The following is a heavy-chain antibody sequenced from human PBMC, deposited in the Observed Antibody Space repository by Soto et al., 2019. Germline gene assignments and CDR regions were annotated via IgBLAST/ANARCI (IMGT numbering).Heavy chain of an antibody. CDR2: IYYSGST. J-gene: IGHJ3*02. D-gene: IGHD6-13*01. CDR3: AREGPYSSSWSDDAFDI. V-gene: IGHV4-59*01. CDR1: GGSISSYY. Sequence: ASETLSLTCTVSGGSISSYYWSWIRQPPGKGLEWIGYIYYSGSTNYNPSLKSRATISVDTSKNQFSLKLSSVTAADTAVYYCAREGPYSSSWSDDAFDIWGQGTMVTVSS.